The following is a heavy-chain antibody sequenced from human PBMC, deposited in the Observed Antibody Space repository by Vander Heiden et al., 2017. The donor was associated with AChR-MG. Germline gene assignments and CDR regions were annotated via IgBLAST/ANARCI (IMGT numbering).Heavy chain of an antibody. CDR1: AGSLSSGGYY. CDR2: IYYSGST. V-gene: IGHV4-31*03. CDR3: ARGDSGGFDI. Sequence: QLQLQESGPGLAKPSQTLSLTCPVSAGSLSSGGYYWNWIRQHPGKGLEWIGHIYYSGSTFYNPSLKSRLTISVDTSKNQFSLNLSSVTAADTAMYYCARGDSGGFDIWGQGTMVTVSS. D-gene: IGHD2-21*02. J-gene: IGHJ3*02.